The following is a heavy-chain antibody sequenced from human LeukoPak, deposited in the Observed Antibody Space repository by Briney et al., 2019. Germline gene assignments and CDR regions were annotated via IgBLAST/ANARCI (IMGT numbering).Heavy chain of an antibody. CDR3: ARVGHVELGRPSQGIFDY. V-gene: IGHV1-18*01. D-gene: IGHD1-1*01. CDR1: GYTFTDYS. Sequence: GASVKVSCKASGYTFTDYSVTWVRQAPGQGLEWMGWITGFRGNTNYAQKFQGRVTMTTDTSTSTVYMELRSLTSDDTAVYYCARVGHVELGRPSQGIFDYWGQGSLVTVSS. J-gene: IGHJ4*02. CDR2: ITGFRGNT.